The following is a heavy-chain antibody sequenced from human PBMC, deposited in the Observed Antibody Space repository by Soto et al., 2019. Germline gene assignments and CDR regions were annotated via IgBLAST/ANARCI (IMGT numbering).Heavy chain of an antibody. CDR3: ARAQVVITSRDYYYYGMDV. J-gene: IGHJ6*02. V-gene: IGHV1-69*13. Sequence: GASVEVSFEASGGTFRRCAISWVRQAPGQGLEWMGGIIPIFGTANYAQKFQGRVTITADESTSTAYMELSSLRSEDTAVYYCARAQVVITSRDYYYYGMDVWGQGTTVTVSS. D-gene: IGHD3-22*01. CDR1: GGTFRRCA. CDR2: IIPIFGTA.